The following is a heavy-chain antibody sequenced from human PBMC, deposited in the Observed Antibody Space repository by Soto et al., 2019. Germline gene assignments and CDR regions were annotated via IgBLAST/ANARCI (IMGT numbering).Heavy chain of an antibody. J-gene: IGHJ4*02. D-gene: IGHD3-3*01. Sequence: HPGGSLRLSCAASGFTFSSYAMSWVRQAPGKGLEWVSAISGSGGSTYYADSVKGRFTISRDNSKNTLYLQMNSLRAEDTAVYYCAKDPGDVWSAQFDYWGQGTLVTVSS. V-gene: IGHV3-23*01. CDR1: GFTFSSYA. CDR2: ISGSGGST. CDR3: AKDPGDVWSAQFDY.